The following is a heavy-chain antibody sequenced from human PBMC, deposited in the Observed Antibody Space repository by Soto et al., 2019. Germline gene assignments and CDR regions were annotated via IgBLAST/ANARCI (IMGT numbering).Heavy chain of an antibody. CDR3: ATYYDILTGYYNLDY. Sequence: ASVKVSCKVSGYTLTELSMHWVRQAPGKGLEWMGGFDPEDGETIYAQKFQGRVTMTEDTSTDTAYMELSSLRSEDTAVYYCATYYDILTGYYNLDYWGQGTLVTVSS. CDR2: FDPEDGET. CDR1: GYTLTELS. J-gene: IGHJ4*02. V-gene: IGHV1-24*01. D-gene: IGHD3-9*01.